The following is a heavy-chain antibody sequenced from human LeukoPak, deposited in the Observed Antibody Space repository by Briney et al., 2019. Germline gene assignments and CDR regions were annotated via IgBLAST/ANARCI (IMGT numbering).Heavy chain of an antibody. Sequence: GGSLRLSCAASEFIVSINYMTWVRQAPGKGLEWVSLIYSRGDTKYADSVKGRFTISRDNAKNSLYLQMNSLRAEDTAVYYCARDKSSGALGYWGQGTLVTVSS. J-gene: IGHJ4*02. CDR3: ARDKSSGALGY. CDR1: EFIVSINY. D-gene: IGHD3-22*01. V-gene: IGHV3-53*01. CDR2: IYSRGDT.